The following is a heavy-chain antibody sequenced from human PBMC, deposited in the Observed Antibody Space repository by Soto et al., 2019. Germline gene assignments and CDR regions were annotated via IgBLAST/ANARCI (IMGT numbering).Heavy chain of an antibody. CDR3: ARYPLRYCSSTSCQGYYFDS. Sequence: QVQLVQSGAEVKKPGASVKVSCKASGYTFTSYDINWVRQATGQGLEWMGWMNPNSGNTGYAQKFQGRVTMTRNTSISTAYMELSSLRSEDTAVYYCARYPLRYCSSTSCQGYYFDSWGQGTLVTVSS. CDR1: GYTFTSYD. CDR2: MNPNSGNT. D-gene: IGHD2-2*01. V-gene: IGHV1-8*01. J-gene: IGHJ4*02.